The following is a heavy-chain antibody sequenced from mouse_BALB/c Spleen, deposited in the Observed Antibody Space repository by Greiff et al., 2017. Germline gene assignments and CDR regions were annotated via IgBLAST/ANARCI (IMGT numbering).Heavy chain of an antibody. D-gene: IGHD2-4*01. J-gene: IGHJ2*01. CDR3: ARAYDYDGRYYFDD. CDR1: GYAFTSYN. Sequence: EVKLQQSGPELVKPGASVKVSCKASGYAFTSYNMYWVKQSHGKSLEWIGYIDPYNGGTSYNQKFKGKATLTVDKSSSTAYMHLNSLTSEDSAVYYCARAYDYDGRYYFDDWGQGTTLTVSS. CDR2: IDPYNGGT. V-gene: IGHV1S135*01.